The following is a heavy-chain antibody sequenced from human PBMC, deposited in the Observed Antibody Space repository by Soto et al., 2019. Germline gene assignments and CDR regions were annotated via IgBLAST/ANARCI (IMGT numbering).Heavy chain of an antibody. D-gene: IGHD4-17*01. J-gene: IGHJ3*01. Sequence: QVQLQESGPGLVKPSETLSLTCNVSGSSISSHYWSWLRQPPGKGLEWIGYMFYTGGTDYNPSLKSRATMSIDTSRNQFSLELKSVTAADTAVYYCATRTSVTTWVAFDVWGQGTMVTVSS. CDR3: ATRTSVTTWVAFDV. V-gene: IGHV4-59*11. CDR2: MFYTGGT. CDR1: GSSISSHY.